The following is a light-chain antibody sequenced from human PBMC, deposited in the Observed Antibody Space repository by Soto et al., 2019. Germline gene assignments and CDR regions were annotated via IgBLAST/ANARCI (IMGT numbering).Light chain of an antibody. V-gene: IGLV3-1*01. CDR2: QDS. Sequence: SSELTQPPSVSVSPGQTASITCSGAKLGDKYACWYQQKPGQSPVLVIYQDSKRPSGIPERFSGSNSGNTATLTISGTQAMDEADYYCQAWDSSTSVVFGGGTQLTVL. J-gene: IGLJ2*01. CDR3: QAWDSSTSVV. CDR1: KLGDKY.